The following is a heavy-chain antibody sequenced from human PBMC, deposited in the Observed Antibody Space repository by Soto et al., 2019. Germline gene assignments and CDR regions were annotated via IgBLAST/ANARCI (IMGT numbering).Heavy chain of an antibody. D-gene: IGHD2-21*02. CDR2: ITSDGKSK. Sequence: GGALRLSCAASGFNFSNDWMDWVRQRPAEGLVWVSRITSDGKSKAYAESVKGRFAISRDNAKNTLYLQMNGLTAEETAVYYCARESGDWPLNWFDPWGQGTLVTVSS. CDR3: ARESGDWPLNWFDP. CDR1: GFNFSNDW. J-gene: IGHJ5*02. V-gene: IGHV3-74*01.